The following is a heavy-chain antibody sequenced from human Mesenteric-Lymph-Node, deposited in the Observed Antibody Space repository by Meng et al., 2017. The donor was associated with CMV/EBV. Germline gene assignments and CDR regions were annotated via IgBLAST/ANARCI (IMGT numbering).Heavy chain of an antibody. Sequence: SVKVSCKASGYTFTSYAISWVRQAPGQGLEWMGGIIPILGIANYAQKFQGRVTITADKSTSTAYMELSSLRSEDTAVYYCARDYGSGSYSPPYYYYYGMDVWGQGTTVTVSS. V-gene: IGHV1-69*10. CDR3: ARDYGSGSYSPPYYYYYGMDV. CDR1: GYTFTSYA. CDR2: IIPILGIA. J-gene: IGHJ6*02. D-gene: IGHD3-10*01.